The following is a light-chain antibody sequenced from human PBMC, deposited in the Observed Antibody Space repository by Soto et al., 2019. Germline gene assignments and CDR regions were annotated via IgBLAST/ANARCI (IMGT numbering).Light chain of an antibody. V-gene: IGLV2-8*01. CDR3: CSYAGNGAWV. CDR1: SSDVGGYNY. J-gene: IGLJ3*02. Sequence: QSALTQPPSASGSPGQSVTISCTGTSSDVGGYNYVSWYQQIPGKAPKLIIFEVNRRPSGVSDRFSGSKSGNTASLTISGLQAEDEGDFFCCSYAGNGAWVFGGGTKLTVL. CDR2: EVN.